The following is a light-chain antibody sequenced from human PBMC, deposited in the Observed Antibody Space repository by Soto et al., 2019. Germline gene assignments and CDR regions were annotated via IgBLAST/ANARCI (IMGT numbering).Light chain of an antibody. Sequence: QAVVTQPPSASGTPGQRVTIACSGTSSTIGSNFVYWYQHLPGTAPRLLVYKNDQRPSGVPDRFSGSKSGTSASLAISGLRSEDEADYYCASWDDSLNTPMFGGGTKLTVL. CDR1: SSTIGSNF. J-gene: IGLJ3*02. CDR3: ASWDDSLNTPM. V-gene: IGLV1-47*01. CDR2: KND.